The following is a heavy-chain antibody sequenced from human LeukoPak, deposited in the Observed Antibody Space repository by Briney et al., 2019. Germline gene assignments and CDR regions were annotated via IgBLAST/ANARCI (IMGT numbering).Heavy chain of an antibody. CDR2: ICYSGST. Sequence: PSETLSLTCSVSGGSISSYYWSWIRQPPGKGLEWIGYICYSGSTNYNPSLKSRVTISVDTSKNQFSLKLSSMTAADTAVYYCARDLNWALEYWGQGTLVTVSS. D-gene: IGHD1-1*01. CDR1: GGSISSYY. V-gene: IGHV4-59*01. J-gene: IGHJ4*02. CDR3: ARDLNWALEY.